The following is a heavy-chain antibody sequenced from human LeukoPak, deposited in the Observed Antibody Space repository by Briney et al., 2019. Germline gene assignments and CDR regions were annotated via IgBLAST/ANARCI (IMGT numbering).Heavy chain of an antibody. Sequence: PGGSLRLSCAASGIIFSSYAMSWVRQAPGKGLEWVSAISGSGGSTYYADSVKGRFTISRDNSKNTLYLQMNSLRAEDTAVYYCAKDQMDTAMANDAFDIWGQGTMVTVSS. D-gene: IGHD5-18*01. V-gene: IGHV3-23*01. CDR1: GIIFSSYA. CDR3: AKDQMDTAMANDAFDI. CDR2: ISGSGGST. J-gene: IGHJ3*02.